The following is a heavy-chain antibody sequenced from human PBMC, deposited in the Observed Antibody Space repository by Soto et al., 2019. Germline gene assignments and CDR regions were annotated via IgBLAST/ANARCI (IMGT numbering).Heavy chain of an antibody. V-gene: IGHV4-28*01. CDR2: MSNSGLT. D-gene: IGHD1-7*01. Sequence: QVQLQESGPGLVKPSDTLSLTCAVSGFSISSSSWWGWIRQPPGKGLEWIGYMSNSGLTYYNPSLGSRVTMSLDTSRNLCSLRLTSVTADDTDLYFCAKLRDGNWFDPWGQGTLVTVSS. CDR3: AKLRDGNWFDP. CDR1: GFSISSSSW. J-gene: IGHJ5*02.